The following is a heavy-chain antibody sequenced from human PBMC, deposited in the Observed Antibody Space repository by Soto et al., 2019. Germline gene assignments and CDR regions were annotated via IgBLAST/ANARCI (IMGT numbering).Heavy chain of an antibody. D-gene: IGHD3-22*01. V-gene: IGHV3-30-3*01. CDR2: ISYDGSNK. CDR3: ARGKYITMIVVVILDYYGMDV. CDR1: GFTFSSYA. Sequence: QVQLVESGGGVVQPGRSLRLSCAASGFTFSSYAMHWVRQAPGKGLEWVAVISYDGSNKYYADSVKGRFTISRDNSKNALYLQMNSMRAEDTAVYYCARGKYITMIVVVILDYYGMDVWGQGTTVTVSS. J-gene: IGHJ6*02.